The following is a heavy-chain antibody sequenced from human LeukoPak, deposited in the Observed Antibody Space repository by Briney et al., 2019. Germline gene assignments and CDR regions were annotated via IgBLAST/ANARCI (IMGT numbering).Heavy chain of an antibody. V-gene: IGHV3-48*03. Sequence: PGGSLRLSCAASGFTFSSYEMNWVRQAPGKGLEWVSYISSSGSTIYYADSVKGRFTISRDNAKNSLYLQMNSLRAEDTAVYYCARGVGDLYYFDYWGQGTLVTVSS. CDR3: ARGVGDLYYFDY. J-gene: IGHJ4*02. D-gene: IGHD1-26*01. CDR1: GFTFSSYE. CDR2: ISSSGSTI.